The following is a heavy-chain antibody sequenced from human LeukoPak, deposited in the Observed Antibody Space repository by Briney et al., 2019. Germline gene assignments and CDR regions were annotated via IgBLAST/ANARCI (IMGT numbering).Heavy chain of an antibody. J-gene: IGHJ1*01. CDR1: GYTLTELS. V-gene: IGHV1-24*01. CDR2: FDPEDGET. CDR3: ARDSSEFRSLIPH. D-gene: IGHD2-21*01. Sequence: ASVKVSCKVSGYTLTELSMHWVRQAPGKGLEWMGGFDPEDGETINAQKFQGRVTITADESTSTAYMELSSLRSEDTAVYYCARDSSEFRSLIPHWGQGTLVTVSS.